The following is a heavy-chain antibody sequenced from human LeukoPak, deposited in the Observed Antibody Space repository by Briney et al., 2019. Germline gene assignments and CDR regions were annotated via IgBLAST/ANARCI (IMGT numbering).Heavy chain of an antibody. CDR1: GFTFSSYA. J-gene: IGHJ4*02. CDR3: AKDRVPMIVVVTNFDY. V-gene: IGHV3-23*01. CDR2: INGSGGST. D-gene: IGHD3-22*01. Sequence: PGGSLRLSCAASGFTFSSYAMSWVRQAPGKGLEWVSAINGSGGSTYYADSVRGRFTISRDNSKNTLYLQMNSLRAEDTAVYYCAKDRVPMIVVVTNFDYWGQGTLVTVSS.